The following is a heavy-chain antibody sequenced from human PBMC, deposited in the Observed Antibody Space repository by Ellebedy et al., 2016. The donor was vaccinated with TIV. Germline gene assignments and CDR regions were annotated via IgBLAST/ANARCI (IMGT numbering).Heavy chain of an antibody. V-gene: IGHV4-61*08. Sequence: SETLSLXXTVSGGSISSGGYYWSWIRQPPGKGLEWIGEINHSGSTNYNPSLKSRVTISVDTSKNQFSLKLSSVTAADTAVYYCASLPLHWDYGDYPADYYYGMDVWGQGTTVTVSS. J-gene: IGHJ6*02. CDR1: GGSISSGGYY. D-gene: IGHD4-17*01. CDR2: INHSGST. CDR3: ASLPLHWDYGDYPADYYYGMDV.